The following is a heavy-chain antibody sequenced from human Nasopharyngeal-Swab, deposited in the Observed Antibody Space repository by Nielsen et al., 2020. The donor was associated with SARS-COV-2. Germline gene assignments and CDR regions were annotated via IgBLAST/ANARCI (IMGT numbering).Heavy chain of an antibody. CDR3: ARDGLDYDFWSAYFMDV. J-gene: IGHJ6*02. Sequence: GGPLRLSCAASGFTFNNYNFNWVRQAPGKGLEWVSSISSSSSYIYYADSVKGRFTISRDNAKNSLYLQMNSLRAEDTAVYYCARDGLDYDFWSAYFMDVWGQGTMVTVSS. CDR1: GFTFNNYN. D-gene: IGHD3-3*01. V-gene: IGHV3-21*01. CDR2: ISSSSSYI.